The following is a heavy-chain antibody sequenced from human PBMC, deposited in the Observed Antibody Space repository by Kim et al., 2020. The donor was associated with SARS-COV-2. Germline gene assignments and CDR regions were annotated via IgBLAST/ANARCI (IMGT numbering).Heavy chain of an antibody. J-gene: IGHJ6*02. CDR3: ARDGGNSGYSYGYGGDGMDV. CDR2: IYYSGST. D-gene: IGHD5-18*01. Sequence: SETLSLTCTVSGGSISSGGYYWSWIRQHPGKGLEWIGYIYYSGSTYYNPSLKSRVTISVDTSKNQFSLKLSSVTAADTAVYYCARDGGNSGYSYGYGGDGMDVWGQGTTVTVSS. CDR1: GGSISSGGYY. V-gene: IGHV4-31*03.